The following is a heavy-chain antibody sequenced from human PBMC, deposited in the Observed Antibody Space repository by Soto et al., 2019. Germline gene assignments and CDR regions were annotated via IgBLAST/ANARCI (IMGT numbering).Heavy chain of an antibody. CDR2: ISGSGGST. D-gene: IGHD3-16*02. CDR1: GFTFSSYA. Sequence: EVQLLESGGGLVQPGGSLRLSCAASGFTFSSYAMSWVRQAPGKGLEWVSAISGSGGSTYYADSVKGRFTISRDNSKNTLYLQMNGLRAEDTAVYYCAKQPWGSYRSPTDYWGQGTLVTVSS. V-gene: IGHV3-23*01. J-gene: IGHJ4*02. CDR3: AKQPWGSYRSPTDY.